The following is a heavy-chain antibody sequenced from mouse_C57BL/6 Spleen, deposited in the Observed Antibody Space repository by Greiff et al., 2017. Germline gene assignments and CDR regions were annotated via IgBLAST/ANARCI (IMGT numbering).Heavy chain of an antibody. J-gene: IGHJ1*03. CDR1: GYTFTSYG. CDR3: ARPITTVVATGGYFDV. D-gene: IGHD1-1*01. Sequence: QVQLQQSGAELARPGASVKLSCKASGYTFTSYGISWVKQRTGQGLEWIGEIYPRSGNTYYNEKFKGKATLTADKSSSTAYMELRSLTSEDSAVYFCARPITTVVATGGYFDVWGTGTTVTVSS. V-gene: IGHV1-81*01. CDR2: IYPRSGNT.